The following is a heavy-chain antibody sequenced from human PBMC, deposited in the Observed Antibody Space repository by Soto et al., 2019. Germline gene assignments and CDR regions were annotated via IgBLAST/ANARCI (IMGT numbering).Heavy chain of an antibody. Sequence: PGGSLRLSCAASGVTFSSYGMPWVRQAPGKGLEWVAVISYDGSNKYYAGSVKGRFTISRDNSKNTLYLQMNSLRAEDTAVYYCAKDVAYCSSTSCYLYYFDYWGQGTLVTVSS. CDR1: GVTFSSYG. D-gene: IGHD2-2*01. V-gene: IGHV3-30*18. J-gene: IGHJ4*02. CDR2: ISYDGSNK. CDR3: AKDVAYCSSTSCYLYYFDY.